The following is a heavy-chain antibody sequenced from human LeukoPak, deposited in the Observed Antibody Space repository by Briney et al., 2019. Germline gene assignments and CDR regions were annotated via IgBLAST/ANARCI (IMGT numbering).Heavy chain of an antibody. V-gene: IGHV1-46*01. Sequence: ASVKVSCKASGGTFSSYAISWVRQAPGQGLEWMGIINPSGGSTSYAQKFQGRVTMTRDTSTSTVYMELSSLRSEDTAVYYCARGEVVHAMATTPEMNFDYWGQGTLVTVSS. CDR3: ARGEVVHAMATTPEMNFDY. CDR2: INPSGGST. CDR1: GGTFSSYA. J-gene: IGHJ4*02. D-gene: IGHD5-24*01.